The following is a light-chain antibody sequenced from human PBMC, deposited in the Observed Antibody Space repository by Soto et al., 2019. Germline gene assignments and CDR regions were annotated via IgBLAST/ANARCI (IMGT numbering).Light chain of an antibody. V-gene: IGLV2-14*01. CDR3: QSYDNSLSGSWV. CDR2: EVT. CDR1: RSDVGAYNY. J-gene: IGLJ3*02. Sequence: QSVLTQPASVSGSPGQSIAISCTGTRSDVGAYNYVSWYQQHPGKAPKLMISEVTNRPSGVSDRFSGSKSGNTASLTISGLQAEDEADYYCQSYDNSLSGSWVFGGGTKLTVL.